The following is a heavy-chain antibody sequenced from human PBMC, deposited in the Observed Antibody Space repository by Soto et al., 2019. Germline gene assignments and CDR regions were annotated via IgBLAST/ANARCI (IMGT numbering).Heavy chain of an antibody. V-gene: IGHV4-39*01. Sequence: ASETLSLTCTVSGGSISSSSYYWGWIRQPPGKGLEWIGSIYYSGSTYYNPSLKSRVTISVDTSKNQFSLKLSSVTAADTAVYYCARHNTIFGVVMHPNFDYWGQGTLVTVSS. CDR1: GGSISSSSYY. CDR3: ARHNTIFGVVMHPNFDY. D-gene: IGHD3-3*01. CDR2: IYYSGST. J-gene: IGHJ4*02.